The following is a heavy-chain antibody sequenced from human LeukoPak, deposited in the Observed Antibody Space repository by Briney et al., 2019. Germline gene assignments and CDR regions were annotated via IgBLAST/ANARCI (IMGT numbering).Heavy chain of an antibody. CDR2: ISGSGGST. D-gene: IGHD2-2*01. J-gene: IGHJ4*02. CDR3: AASLPNIVVVPATKGPFGY. Sequence: GGSLRLSCAASGFTFSSYTMSWVRQAPGKGLEWVSAISGSGGSTYYADSVKGRFTISRDNSKNTLYLQMNSLRAEDTAVYYCAASLPNIVVVPATKGPFGYWGQGALVTVSS. V-gene: IGHV3-23*01. CDR1: GFTFSSYT.